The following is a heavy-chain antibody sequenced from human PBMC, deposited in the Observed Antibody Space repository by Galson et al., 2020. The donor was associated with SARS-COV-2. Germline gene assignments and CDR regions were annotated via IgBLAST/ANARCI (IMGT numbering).Heavy chain of an antibody. D-gene: IGHD6-13*01. J-gene: IGHJ3*01. Sequence: GGSLRLSCAASGFTFSSYAMSWVRQAPGKGLEWVSAISGSGGSTYYADSVKGRFTISRDDAKNSLSLQMNSLRAEDTAVYYCARDVKQLVLSDGLDVWGQGTMVTVSS. CDR1: GFTFSSYA. V-gene: IGHV3-23*01. CDR2: ISGSGGST. CDR3: ARDVKQLVLSDGLDV.